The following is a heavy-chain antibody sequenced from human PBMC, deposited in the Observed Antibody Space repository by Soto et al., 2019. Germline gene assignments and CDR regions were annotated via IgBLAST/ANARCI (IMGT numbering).Heavy chain of an antibody. Sequence: PGESLKISCNGSGYTFTNHWIGWVRQMPGKGLEWMGIIYPGDSDTRYSPSFQGQVTISADKSISTAYLQWSSLKASDTAMYYCSRTTGVFSYYGMDIWGQGTTVTVSS. CDR1: GYTFTNHW. CDR3: SRTTGVFSYYGMDI. J-gene: IGHJ6*02. CDR2: IYPGDSDT. V-gene: IGHV5-51*01. D-gene: IGHD1-1*01.